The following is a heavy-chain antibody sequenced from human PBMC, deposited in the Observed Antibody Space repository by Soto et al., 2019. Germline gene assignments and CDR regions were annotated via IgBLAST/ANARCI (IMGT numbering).Heavy chain of an antibody. D-gene: IGHD1-26*01. CDR3: ARDIGGGNWFDP. Sequence: GGSLRLSCEASGFSFSSYEMNWVRQAPGKGLEWVSYISTGGGAIHYADSVKGRFTVSRDNAKSSLYLQMNSLRAEDTALYYCARDIGGGNWFDPWGQGTLVTV. V-gene: IGHV3-48*03. CDR1: GFSFSSYE. CDR2: ISTGGGAI. J-gene: IGHJ5*02.